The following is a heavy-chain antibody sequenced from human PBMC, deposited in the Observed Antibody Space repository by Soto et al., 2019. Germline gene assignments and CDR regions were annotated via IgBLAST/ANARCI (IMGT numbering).Heavy chain of an antibody. CDR2: IDTAGDT. J-gene: IGHJ4*02. Sequence: GGSLRLSCAASGFTFSSFDMHWVRQVTGKGLEWVSSIDTAGDTFYSGSVKGRFTISRENAKNSLYLEMNSLRAEDTAVYYCERERVTMVRGVGYFDYWGQGTLVTVSS. D-gene: IGHD3-10*01. V-gene: IGHV3-13*01. CDR3: ERERVTMVRGVGYFDY. CDR1: GFTFSSFD.